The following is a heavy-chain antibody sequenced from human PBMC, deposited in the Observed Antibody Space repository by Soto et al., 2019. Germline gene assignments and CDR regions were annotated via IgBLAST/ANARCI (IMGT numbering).Heavy chain of an antibody. V-gene: IGHV3-20*01. CDR3: ARCYGDYSAGCPPFAC. D-gene: IGHD4-17*01. CDR1: GFTFDDYG. J-gene: IGHJ4*02. CDR2: MNLNGGST. Sequence: EVQLVESGGGVVRPGGSLRLSCAASGFTFDDYGMSWVRQAPGKVREWVSGMNLNGGSTGYADSVKGRFTISRDNAKNALYLQMNSLRAEETALYHCARCYGDYSAGCPPFACWGQGTLVTVSS.